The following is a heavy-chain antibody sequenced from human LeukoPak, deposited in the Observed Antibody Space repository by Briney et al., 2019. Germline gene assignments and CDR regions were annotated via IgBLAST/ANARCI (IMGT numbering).Heavy chain of an antibody. Sequence: GESLKISCKGSGFSFTSYWIGWVRQMPGKGLEWMGIIYPGDSDTRYSPSFQGQVTISADKSSNTAYLQWSSLKASDTAMYFCARQHYFGFGSSRLGWFDPWGQGTLVTVSS. D-gene: IGHD3-10*01. CDR1: GFSFTSYW. CDR2: IYPGDSDT. CDR3: ARQHYFGFGSSRLGWFDP. V-gene: IGHV5-51*01. J-gene: IGHJ5*02.